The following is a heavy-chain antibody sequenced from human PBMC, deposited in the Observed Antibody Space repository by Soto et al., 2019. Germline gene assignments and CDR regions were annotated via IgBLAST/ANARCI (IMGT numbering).Heavy chain of an antibody. V-gene: IGHV1-18*04. D-gene: IGHD2-8*01. Sequence: ASVKVSCKASGYTFTSYGITWVRQAPGQGLEWMGWISAFNGNTHYAQKLQGRVTMTTDTSTGTAYMELRSLRSDDTAVYYCARGGLGYCTNGVCPANWFDPWGQGTLVTVSS. J-gene: IGHJ5*02. CDR1: GYTFTSYG. CDR2: ISAFNGNT. CDR3: ARGGLGYCTNGVCPANWFDP.